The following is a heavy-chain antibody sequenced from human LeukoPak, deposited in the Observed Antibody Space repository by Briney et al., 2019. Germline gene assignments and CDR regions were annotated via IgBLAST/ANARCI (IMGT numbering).Heavy chain of an antibody. CDR2: ISGSGSST. Sequence: GGSLRLSCAASGFTFSNYGMSWVRQAPGKGLEWVSAISGSGSSTYYADSVKGRFTISRDNSKNTLYLQVNSLRAEDTALYYCATGGANYNLYWGQGTLVTVSS. CDR3: ATGGANYNLY. V-gene: IGHV3-23*01. J-gene: IGHJ4*02. CDR1: GFTFSNYG. D-gene: IGHD4/OR15-4a*01.